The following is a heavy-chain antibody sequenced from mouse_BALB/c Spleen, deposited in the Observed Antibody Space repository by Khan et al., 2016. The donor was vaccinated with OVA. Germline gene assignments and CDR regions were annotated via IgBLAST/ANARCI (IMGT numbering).Heavy chain of an antibody. V-gene: IGHV1S29*02. D-gene: IGHD1-2*01. Sequence: EVQLQESGPKLVKPGASVKISCKASGYTSSDYNMDWVKQSHGKRLAWLGYIYTNDGGSAYHQKFKTKATLTVDLSSSTAYMELRSLTSEDSAVYYCVRSGYGSFAFWGQGTLITVS. J-gene: IGHJ3*01. CDR3: VRSGYGSFAF. CDR2: IYTNDGGS. CDR1: GYTSSDYN.